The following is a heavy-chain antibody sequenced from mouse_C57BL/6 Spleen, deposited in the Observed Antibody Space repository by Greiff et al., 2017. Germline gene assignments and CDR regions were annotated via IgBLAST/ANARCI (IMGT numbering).Heavy chain of an antibody. CDR2: IDPSDSET. Sequence: VKLQQPGAELVRPGSSVKLSCKASGYTFTSYWMHWVKQRPIQGLEWIGNIDPSDSETHYNQKFKDKATLTVDKSSSTAYMQLSSLTSEDSAVYYCARGGITTVERGYFDYWGQGTTLTVSS. J-gene: IGHJ2*01. CDR1: GYTFTSYW. D-gene: IGHD1-1*01. CDR3: ARGGITTVERGYFDY. V-gene: IGHV1-52*01.